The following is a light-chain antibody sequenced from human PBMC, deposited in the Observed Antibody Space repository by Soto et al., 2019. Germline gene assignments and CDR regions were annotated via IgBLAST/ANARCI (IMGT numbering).Light chain of an antibody. V-gene: IGLV2-14*03. J-gene: IGLJ2*01. CDR1: RSNVGGYNF. CDR2: DVG. Sequence: QSALTQPASVSGSPGKSWTIPCPETRSNVGGYNFVSWSQQHPGKAPKLMIYDVGNRPSGVSNRFSGSKSVNTASLTISGLEAEDEADYYCSSYTSSSTVVFGGGTKLTVL. CDR3: SSYTSSSTVV.